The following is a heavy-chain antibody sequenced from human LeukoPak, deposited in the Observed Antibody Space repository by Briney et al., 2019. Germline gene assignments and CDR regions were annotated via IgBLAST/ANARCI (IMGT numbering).Heavy chain of an antibody. J-gene: IGHJ6*04. V-gene: IGHV1-2*04. D-gene: IGHD3-10*01. Sequence: ASVKVSCKAPGYTFTGYYMHWVRQAPGQGLEWMGWINPNSGGTNYAQKFQGWVTMTRDTSISTAYMELSRLRSDDTAVYYCARDRVYYGSGSYYYGMDVWGKGTTVTVSS. CDR2: INPNSGGT. CDR1: GYTFTGYY. CDR3: ARDRVYYGSGSYYYGMDV.